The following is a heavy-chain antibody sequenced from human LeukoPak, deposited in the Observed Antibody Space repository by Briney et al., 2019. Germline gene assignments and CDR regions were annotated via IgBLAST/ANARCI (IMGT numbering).Heavy chain of an antibody. Sequence: ASVKVSCKASGYTFTSYGISWVRQAPGQGLEGMGWISAYNGNTNYAQKLQGRVTMTTDTSTSTAYMELRSLRSDDTAVYYCARVRSGYGGYDSDYWGQGTLVTVSS. V-gene: IGHV1-18*04. D-gene: IGHD5-12*01. CDR2: ISAYNGNT. CDR1: GYTFTSYG. J-gene: IGHJ4*02. CDR3: ARVRSGYGGYDSDY.